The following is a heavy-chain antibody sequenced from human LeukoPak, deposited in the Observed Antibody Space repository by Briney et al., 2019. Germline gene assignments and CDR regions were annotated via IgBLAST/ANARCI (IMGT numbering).Heavy chain of an antibody. Sequence: GESLKISCKGSGYSFTSHWIGWVRQMPGKGLEWMGIIYPGDSDTTYSPSFQGQVTISADKSITTAYLQWSSLKASDTAMYYCARRGFCSGGCHSHAFDFWGQGTMVTVSS. CDR2: IYPGDSDT. CDR3: ARRGFCSGGCHSHAFDF. V-gene: IGHV5-51*01. D-gene: IGHD2-21*02. CDR1: GYSFTSHW. J-gene: IGHJ3*01.